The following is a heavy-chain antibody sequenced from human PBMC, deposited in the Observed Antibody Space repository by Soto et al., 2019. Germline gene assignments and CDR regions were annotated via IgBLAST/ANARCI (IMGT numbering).Heavy chain of an antibody. V-gene: IGHV4-30-2*01. CDR1: GAAIKTGGYS. J-gene: IGHJ5*02. CDR2: ISRSGNA. CDR3: ARVRDYGSGTLTWFDP. Sequence: SETLSLTXSVSGAAIKTGGYSWSWIRQPPAGGLEWIGYISRSGNAYYNPSLRSRVTISEDISKNQISLNLTSVNAADTAVYLCARVRDYGSGTLTWFDPWGQGTLVTVSS. D-gene: IGHD3-10*01.